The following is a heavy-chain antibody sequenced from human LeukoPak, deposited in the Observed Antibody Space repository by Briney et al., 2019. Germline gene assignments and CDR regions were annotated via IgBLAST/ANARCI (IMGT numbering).Heavy chain of an antibody. CDR1: GFTFDDYA. V-gene: IGHV3-9*01. D-gene: IGHD3-22*01. J-gene: IGHJ4*02. CDR3: AKERKTYFYDTSGYPIDY. CDR2: ISWNSGSI. Sequence: GGSLRLTCAASGFTFDDYAMHWVRQAPGKGLEWVSGISWNSGSIGYADSVKGRFTISRDNSKNTLYLQMNSLRAEDTAVYYCAKERKTYFYDTSGYPIDYWGQGTLVTVSS.